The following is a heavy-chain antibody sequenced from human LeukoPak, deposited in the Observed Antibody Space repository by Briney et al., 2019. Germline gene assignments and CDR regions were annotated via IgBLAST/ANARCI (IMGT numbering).Heavy chain of an antibody. Sequence: GGSLRLSCAASGFTFNNYWMSWVRQAPGNGPEWVANIKEDESEKNYVDSVKGRFTISRDSAKNSLYLQMNSLRAEDTAVYYCARVTSGSSYRPFDYWGQGTLVTVSS. J-gene: IGHJ4*02. CDR2: IKEDESEK. V-gene: IGHV3-7*01. CDR1: GFTFNNYW. CDR3: ARVTSGSSYRPFDY. D-gene: IGHD3-10*01.